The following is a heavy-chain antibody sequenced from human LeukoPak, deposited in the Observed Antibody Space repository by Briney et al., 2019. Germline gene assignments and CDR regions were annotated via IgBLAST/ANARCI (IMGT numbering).Heavy chain of an antibody. CDR1: GYTFTGYY. CDR3: ARASSSWPYYFDY. J-gene: IGHJ4*02. D-gene: IGHD6-13*01. CDR2: INPNSGGT. V-gene: IGHV1-2*02. Sequence: ASVKVSCKASGYTFTGYYMHWVRQAPGQGLEWMGWINPNSGGTNYAQKFQGRVTMTRDTSTSTAYMELSRLRSDDTAVYYCARASSSWPYYFDYWGRGTLVSVSS.